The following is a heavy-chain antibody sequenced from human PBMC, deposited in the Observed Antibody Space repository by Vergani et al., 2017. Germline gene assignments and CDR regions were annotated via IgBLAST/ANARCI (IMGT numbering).Heavy chain of an antibody. CDR1: GYSFPSYG. CDR2: IDPSDSYT. CDR3: ARQTPPGVGAPNFDY. D-gene: IGHD1-26*01. Sequence: EVQLVQSGAEVKKPGESLRISCKGSGYSFPSYGIGWFRQMPGKGLERMGRIDPSDSYTTYSPSFQVNLNSSADKSSSTAYLQWSSLKASDTAMYYCARQTPPGVGAPNFDYWGRGTLVTGSS. V-gene: IGHV5-10-1*03. J-gene: IGHJ4*02.